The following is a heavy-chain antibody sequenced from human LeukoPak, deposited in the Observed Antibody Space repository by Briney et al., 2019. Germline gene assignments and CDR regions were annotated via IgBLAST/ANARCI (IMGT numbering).Heavy chain of an antibody. CDR1: GFTFSSYW. D-gene: IGHD3-9*01. CDR3: ARENTLRYFDWTYYYYYMDV. CDR2: IKQDGSEK. Sequence: GGSLRLSCAASGFTFSSYWMSWVRQAPGKGLEWVANIKQDGSEKYYVDSVKGRFTISRDNDKTSLYLQMNSLRAEDTAVYYCARENTLRYFDWTYYYYYMDVWGKGTTVTISS. V-gene: IGHV3-7*01. J-gene: IGHJ6*03.